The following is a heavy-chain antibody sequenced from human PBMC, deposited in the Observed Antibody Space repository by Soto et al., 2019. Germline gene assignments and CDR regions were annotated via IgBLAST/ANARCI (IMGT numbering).Heavy chain of an antibody. D-gene: IGHD3-9*01. CDR1: GFTFSSYA. Sequence: HPGGSLRLSCSASGFTFSSYAMSWVRQAPGKGLEWVSAISGSGGSTYYADSVKGRFTISRDNSKNTLYLQMNSLRAEDTAVYYCAKHRLPDVLRYFDWPYWGQGTLVTVSS. CDR2: ISGSGGST. V-gene: IGHV3-23*01. J-gene: IGHJ4*02. CDR3: AKHRLPDVLRYFDWPY.